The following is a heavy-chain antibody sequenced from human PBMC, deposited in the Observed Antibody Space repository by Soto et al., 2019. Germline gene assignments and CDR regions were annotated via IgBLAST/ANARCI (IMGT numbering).Heavy chain of an antibody. CDR3: APPPYCSGGSCPFDY. V-gene: IGHV3-21*01. CDR1: GFTFSSYS. J-gene: IGHJ4*02. CDR2: ISSSSSYI. D-gene: IGHD2-15*01. Sequence: EVPLVESGGGLVKPGGSLRLSCAASGFTFSSYSMNWVRQAPGKGLEWVSSISSSSSYIYYADSVKGRFTISRDNAKNSLYLQMNSLRAEDTAVYYCAPPPYCSGGSCPFDYWGQGTLVTVSS.